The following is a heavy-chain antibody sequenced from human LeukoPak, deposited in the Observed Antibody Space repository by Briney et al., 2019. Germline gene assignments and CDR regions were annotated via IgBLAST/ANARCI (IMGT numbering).Heavy chain of an antibody. CDR3: ARDAAGYDP. D-gene: IGHD6-13*01. Sequence: PGGSLRLSCAASGFTFNTFWMSWVRQTPGKGLEWVANIKEDGTKKYYVDSVKDRFTISRDNAENSLYLQMNSLRAEDTAVYYCARDAAGYDPWGQGTLVTVSS. J-gene: IGHJ5*02. CDR2: IKEDGTKK. V-gene: IGHV3-7*01. CDR1: GFTFNTFW.